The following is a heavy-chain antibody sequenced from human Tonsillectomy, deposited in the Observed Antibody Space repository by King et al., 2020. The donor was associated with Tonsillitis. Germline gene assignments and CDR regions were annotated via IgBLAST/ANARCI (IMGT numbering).Heavy chain of an antibody. V-gene: IGHV4-39*01. D-gene: IGHD4-23*01. CDR1: GGSISSNSYY. J-gene: IGHJ3*02. CDR2: IYNSETT. CDR3: ARHADRGTLVTAFDI. Sequence: QLQESGPGLVKPSETLSLTCTVSGGSISSNSYYWGWIRQTPGTGLEWIGSIYNSETTYYNPSLKSRVTISVDTSKNQFSLTLSSVTAADTAVYYCARHADRGTLVTAFDIWGQGTMVTVSS.